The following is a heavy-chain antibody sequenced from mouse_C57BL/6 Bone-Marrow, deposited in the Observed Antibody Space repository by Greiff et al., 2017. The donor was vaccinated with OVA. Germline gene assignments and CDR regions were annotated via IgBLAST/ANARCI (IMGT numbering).Heavy chain of an antibody. CDR1: GYTFTSYW. J-gene: IGHJ2*01. Sequence: QVQLQQPGAELVKPGASVKLSCKASGYTFTSYWMQWVKQRPGQGLEWIGEIDPSDSYTNYNQKLKGKATLTVDTSSSTAYMQLSSLTSEDSAVYYCARSYLGYWGQGTTLTVSS. CDR3: ARSYLGY. V-gene: IGHV1-50*01. CDR2: IDPSDSYT.